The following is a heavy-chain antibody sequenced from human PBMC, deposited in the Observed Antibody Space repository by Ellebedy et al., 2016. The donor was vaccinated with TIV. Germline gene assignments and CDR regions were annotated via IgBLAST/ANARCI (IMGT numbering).Heavy chain of an antibody. Sequence: GESLKISCSASGFTFTTYAMHWVRPAPGKGLEYVSAITGDGGSTYYADSVKGRFTISRDNSKHTLYLQMSSLRAEDTAMYYCVKAWGDWGQGALVTVSS. J-gene: IGHJ4*02. CDR3: VKAWGD. CDR1: GFTFTTYA. V-gene: IGHV3-64D*06. D-gene: IGHD3-16*01. CDR2: ITGDGGST.